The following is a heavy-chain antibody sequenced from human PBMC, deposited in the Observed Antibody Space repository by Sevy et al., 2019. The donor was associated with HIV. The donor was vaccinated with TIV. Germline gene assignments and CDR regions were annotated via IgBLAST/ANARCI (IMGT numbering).Heavy chain of an antibody. CDR2: IIIGSNYI. D-gene: IGHD2-21*01. J-gene: IGHJ3*02. V-gene: IGHV3-21*03. Sequence: GGSLRLSCAASGFTFSSYTMDWVRQAPGKGLEWVSSIIIGSNYIYYADSLKGRFTISRDNAKNSRFLQMHSLRAEDTALVFCGRRGGLTGDWFDIWGQGTMVTVSS. CDR1: GFTFSSYT. CDR3: GRRGGLTGDWFDI.